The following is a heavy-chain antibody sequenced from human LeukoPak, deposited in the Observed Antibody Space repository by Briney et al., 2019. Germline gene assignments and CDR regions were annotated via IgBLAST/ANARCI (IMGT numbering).Heavy chain of an antibody. CDR1: GGSISPYF. CDR3: ARSRGGSSMTCYVDY. V-gene: IGHV4-59*08. J-gene: IGHJ4*02. Sequence: SETLSLTCTVSGGSISPYFWSWIRQPPGKGLEWIGCISYSGSTNYNPSLKSRVTISLDTSKNQFSLKLTSVTAADTAVYYCARSRGGSSMTCYVDYWGQGTLVTVSS. CDR2: ISYSGST. D-gene: IGHD2-2*01.